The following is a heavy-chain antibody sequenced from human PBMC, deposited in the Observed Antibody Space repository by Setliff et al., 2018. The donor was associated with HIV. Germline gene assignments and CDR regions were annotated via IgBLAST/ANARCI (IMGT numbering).Heavy chain of an antibody. Sequence: GGSLRLSCAASGFTISSYWMNWVRQAPGKGLEWVANINQYGSEKYYVDSVKGRFTISRDNAKNSLYLQMNSLRAEDTAVYYCARTQITISDYWGQGTLVTVSS. CDR1: GFTISSYW. V-gene: IGHV3-7*01. CDR2: INQYGSEK. CDR3: ARTQITISDY. D-gene: IGHD3-9*01. J-gene: IGHJ4*02.